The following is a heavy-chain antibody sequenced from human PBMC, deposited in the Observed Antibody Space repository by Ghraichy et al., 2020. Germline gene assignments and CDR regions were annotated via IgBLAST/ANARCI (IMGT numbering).Heavy chain of an antibody. CDR1: GGTFSSYA. J-gene: IGHJ4*02. D-gene: IGHD5-12*01. CDR3: NRYSGYGNYYFDY. V-gene: IGHV1-69*13. CDR2: IIPIFGTA. Sequence: SVKVSCKASGGTFSSYAISWVRQAPGQGLEWMGGIIPIFGTANYAQKFQGRVTITADESTSTAYMELSSLRSEDTAVYYCNRYSGYGNYYFDYWGQGTLVTVSS.